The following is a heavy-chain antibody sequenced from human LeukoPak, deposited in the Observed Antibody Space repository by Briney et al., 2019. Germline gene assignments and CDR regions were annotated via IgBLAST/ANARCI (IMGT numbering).Heavy chain of an antibody. CDR2: INPNSGGT. J-gene: IGHJ6*02. CDR3: ARFLDLWLSFDYGMDV. Sequence: ASVKVSCKASGYTFTGYYMHWVRQAPGQGLEWMGWINPNSGGTNYAQKFQGRVTMTRDTSISTAYMELSRLRSDDTAVYYCARFLDLWLSFDYGMDVWGQGTTVTVSS. D-gene: IGHD3-9*01. CDR1: GYTFTGYY. V-gene: IGHV1-2*02.